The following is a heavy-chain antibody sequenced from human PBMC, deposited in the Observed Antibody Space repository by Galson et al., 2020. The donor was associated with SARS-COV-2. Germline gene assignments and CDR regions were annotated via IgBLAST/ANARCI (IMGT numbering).Heavy chain of an antibody. J-gene: IGHJ4*02. Sequence: GESLKISCTASGITFSDSYMSWLRQDPGKGLACVSYISKSGDDTKYADSVKGRFPISRDNAKKSLFLQMNNLRGEDTAVYYCARYTRAPNYWGQGTLVTVSS. CDR3: ARYTRAPNY. V-gene: IGHV3-11*06. CDR2: ISKSGDDT. CDR1: GITFSDSY.